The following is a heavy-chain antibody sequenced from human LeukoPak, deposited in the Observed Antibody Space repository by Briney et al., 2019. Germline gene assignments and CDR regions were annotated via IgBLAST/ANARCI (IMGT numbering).Heavy chain of an antibody. CDR3: ARAQGEWDTATYTFDY. CDR2: INHSGST. J-gene: IGHJ4*02. D-gene: IGHD5-18*01. Sequence: PSETLSLTCAVYGGSFSGYYWSWIRQPPGKGLEWIGEINHSGSTNYNPSLKSRVTISVDTSKNQFSLKLSFVTAADTAVYYCARAQGEWDTATYTFDYWGQGTLVTVSS. CDR1: GGSFSGYY. V-gene: IGHV4-34*01.